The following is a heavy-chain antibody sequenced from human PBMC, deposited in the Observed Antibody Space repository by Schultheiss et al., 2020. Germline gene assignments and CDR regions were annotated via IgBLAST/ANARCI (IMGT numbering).Heavy chain of an antibody. V-gene: IGHV3-33*01. CDR2: IWYDGSNK. J-gene: IGHJ6*02. Sequence: WGSLRLSCAASGFTFSSYGMHWVRQAPGKGLEWVAVIWYDGSNKYYADSVKGRFTISRDNSKNTLYLQMNSLRAEDTAVYYCARDCYGDYQRYYYYGMDVWGQGNTVTVSS. D-gene: IGHD4-17*01. CDR1: GFTFSSYG. CDR3: ARDCYGDYQRYYYYGMDV.